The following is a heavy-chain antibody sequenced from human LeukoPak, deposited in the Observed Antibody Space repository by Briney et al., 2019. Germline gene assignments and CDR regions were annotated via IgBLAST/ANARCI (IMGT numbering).Heavy chain of an antibody. V-gene: IGHV3-23*01. CDR2: ISGSGGST. CDR1: GFTFSSYA. Sequence: PGGSLRLSCAASGFTFSSYAMSWVSQAPGKGLEWVSAISGSGGSTYYADSVKGRFTISRDNSKNTLYLQMNSLRAEDTAVYYCAGRDITMVRGARYLDYWGQGTLVTVSS. CDR3: AGRDITMVRGARYLDY. J-gene: IGHJ4*02. D-gene: IGHD3-10*01.